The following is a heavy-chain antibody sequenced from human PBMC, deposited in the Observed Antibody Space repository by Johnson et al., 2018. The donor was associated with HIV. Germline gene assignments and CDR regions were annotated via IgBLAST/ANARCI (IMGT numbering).Heavy chain of an antibody. CDR3: ARGRFPEYIDIASGAFDI. CDR1: GLTLSRCD. J-gene: IGHJ3*02. CDR2: IRYDGSDK. Sequence: QVQLVESGGGVVQPGGSLRLSCAASGLTLSRCDMHWVRQAPGKGLEWVAFIRYDGSDKYYVDSVKGRFTISRDNVQNSLSLQMNSLRPEDTAVYYCARGRFPEYIDIASGAFDIWGQGTMVTVSS. D-gene: IGHD5-12*01. V-gene: IGHV3-30*02.